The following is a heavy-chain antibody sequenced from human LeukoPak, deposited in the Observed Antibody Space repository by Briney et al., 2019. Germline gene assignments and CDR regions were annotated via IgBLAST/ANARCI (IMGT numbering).Heavy chain of an antibody. J-gene: IGHJ4*02. Sequence: GSLRLSCTVSGFTVSSNYMSWVRQTPGKGLEWVSGIYSGGHIYYADSVKGRFTISRDNSKNTLYLQMNSLRAEDTAVYYCAGKQGSGSLRPLDYWGQGTLVTVSS. D-gene: IGHD3-10*01. V-gene: IGHV3-53*01. CDR2: IYSGGHI. CDR1: GFTVSSNY. CDR3: AGKQGSGSLRPLDY.